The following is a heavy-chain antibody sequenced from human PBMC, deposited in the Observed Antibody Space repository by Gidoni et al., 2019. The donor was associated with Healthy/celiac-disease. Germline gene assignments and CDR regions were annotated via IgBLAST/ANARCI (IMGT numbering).Heavy chain of an antibody. CDR3: ARLRCSSTSCSLRGYYGMDV. CDR2: IYYSGST. D-gene: IGHD2-2*01. J-gene: IGHJ6*02. V-gene: IGHV4-39*01. CDR1: GGSISSSSYY. Sequence: QLQLQESGPGLVTPSETLSLACTVPGGSISSSSYYWGWIRQPPGKGLEWIGSIYYSGSTYYNPSLKSRVTISVDTSKNQFSLKLSSVTAADTAVYYCARLRCSSTSCSLRGYYGMDVWGQGTTVTVSS.